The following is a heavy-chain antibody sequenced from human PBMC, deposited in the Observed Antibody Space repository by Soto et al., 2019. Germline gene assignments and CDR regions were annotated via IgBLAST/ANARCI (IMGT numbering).Heavy chain of an antibody. Sequence: QVQLVQSGAEVKKPGSSVKVSCKASGGTFSRYAISWLRQAPGQGLEWMGGITPMFGTANYAQKFQGRVTITANDSTSTVHMELRRLRSEDTAVYYCAQTLGSAVAGPGRFDLWGRGTLVMVSS. CDR1: GGTFSRYA. CDR3: AQTLGSAVAGPGRFDL. CDR2: ITPMFGTA. J-gene: IGHJ2*01. V-gene: IGHV1-69*12. D-gene: IGHD6-19*01.